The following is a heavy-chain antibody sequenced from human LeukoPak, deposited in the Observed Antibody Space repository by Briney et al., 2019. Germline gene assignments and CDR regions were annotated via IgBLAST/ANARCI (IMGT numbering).Heavy chain of an antibody. J-gene: IGHJ4*02. CDR3: AKGERGYSYGYIDY. CDR1: GFTFSSYA. V-gene: IGHV3-23*01. Sequence: GGSLRLSCAASGFTFSSYAMSWVRQAPGKGLEWVSAISGSGGSTYYADSVKGRFPISRDNSKNPLSLQMNSLRAEDTAVYYCAKGERGYSYGYIDYWGQGTLVTVSS. D-gene: IGHD5-18*01. CDR2: ISGSGGST.